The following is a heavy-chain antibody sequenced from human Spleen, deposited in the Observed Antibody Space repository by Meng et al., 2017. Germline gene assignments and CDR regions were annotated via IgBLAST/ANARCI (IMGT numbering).Heavy chain of an antibody. CDR2: ICYSGRT. CDR3: ARGSYGDHRSHWFDP. CDR1: SRCLRSGVYD. V-gene: IGHV4-31*01. J-gene: IGHJ5*02. D-gene: IGHD4-17*01. Sequence: PEEGPTRGDPSEALSHACGDSSRCLRSGVYDWRWIRQHPEKGLEWSGYICYSGRTGSNPSLQSLVTISQDTSKNQFSLKVSSVTAAGTAVYYCARGSYGDHRSHWFDPWGQGTLVTVSS.